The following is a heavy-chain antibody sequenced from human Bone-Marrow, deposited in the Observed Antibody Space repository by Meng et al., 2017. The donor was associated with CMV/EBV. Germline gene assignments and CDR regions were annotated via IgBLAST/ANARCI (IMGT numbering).Heavy chain of an antibody. CDR3: ARDPAYCGGDCSPDAFDI. Sequence: SETLSLTYTVSGGSISSSSYYWGWIRQPPGKGLEWIGSIYYSGSTYYNPSLKSRVTISVDTSKNQFSLKLSSVTAADTAVYYCARDPAYCGGDCSPDAFDIWGQGTMVTVSS. D-gene: IGHD2-21*01. J-gene: IGHJ3*02. CDR1: GGSISSSSYY. V-gene: IGHV4-39*07. CDR2: IYYSGST.